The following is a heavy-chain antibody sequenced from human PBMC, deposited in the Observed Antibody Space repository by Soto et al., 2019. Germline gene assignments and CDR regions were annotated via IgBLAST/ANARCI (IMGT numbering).Heavy chain of an antibody. V-gene: IGHV3-74*01. Sequence: EVQLVESGGGLVQPGGSLRLSCAASGFTFSDYWMHWVRQAPGKGLEWVSRIKRDGSTTNYADSVKGRFTISRDNAKNPLYLEMTSLRVEDTADNYWAKGEINYYCGDVGGKGTTVTVSS. J-gene: IGHJ6*03. CDR1: GFTFSDYW. CDR2: IKRDGSTT. CDR3: AKGEINYYCGDV.